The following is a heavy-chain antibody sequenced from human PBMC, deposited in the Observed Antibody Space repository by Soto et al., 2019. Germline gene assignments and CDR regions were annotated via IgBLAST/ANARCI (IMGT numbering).Heavy chain of an antibody. Sequence: ASETLSLTCAVYGGSFSGYYWSWIRQPPGKGLEWIGEINHSGSTNYNPSLKSRVTISVDTSKNQFSLKLSSVTAADTAVYYCARIIEGSAIAARPSYYYYMDVWGKGTTVTVSS. CDR3: ARIIEGSAIAARPSYYYYMDV. CDR1: GGSFSGYY. CDR2: INHSGST. V-gene: IGHV4-34*01. J-gene: IGHJ6*03. D-gene: IGHD6-6*01.